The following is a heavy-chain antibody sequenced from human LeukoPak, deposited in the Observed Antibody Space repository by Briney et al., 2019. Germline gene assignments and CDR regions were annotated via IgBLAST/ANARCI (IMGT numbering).Heavy chain of an antibody. CDR2: IWYDGSNK. CDR3: ARADSYGYLGYYYYGMDV. V-gene: IGHV3-33*01. CDR1: GFTFNTYG. Sequence: PGGSLRLSCAASGFTFNTYGMNWVRQAPGKGLEWVAVIWYDGSNKYYADSVKGRFTISRDNSKNTLYLQMNSLRAEDTAVYYCARADSYGYLGYYYYGMDVWGQGTTVTVSS. J-gene: IGHJ6*02. D-gene: IGHD5-18*01.